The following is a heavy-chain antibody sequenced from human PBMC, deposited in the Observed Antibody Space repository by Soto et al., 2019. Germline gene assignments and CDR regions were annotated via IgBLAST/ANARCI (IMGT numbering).Heavy chain of an antibody. CDR1: GGSISSSSYY. CDR3: ARHAVAGTIVY. V-gene: IGHV4-39*01. CDR2: IYYSGGT. D-gene: IGHD6-19*01. J-gene: IGHJ4*02. Sequence: SETLSLTCTVSGGSISSSSYYWGWIRQPPGKGLEWIGSIYYSGGTYYNPSLKSRVTISVDTSKNQFSLKLSSVTAADAAVYYCARHAVAGTIVYWGQGTLVTV.